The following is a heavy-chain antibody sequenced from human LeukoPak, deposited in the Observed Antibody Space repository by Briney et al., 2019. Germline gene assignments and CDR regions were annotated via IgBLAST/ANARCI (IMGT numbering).Heavy chain of an antibody. CDR2: ISGSGGST. V-gene: IGHV3-23*01. J-gene: IGHJ6*03. CDR3: AKDPRGSGSYFNYYYYNYMDV. CDR1: GFTFSSYA. D-gene: IGHD3-10*01. Sequence: GGSLRLSCAASGFTFSSYAMSWVRQAPGKGLEWVSAISGSGGSTYYADSVKGRFSISRDNSKNTLYLQMNSLRAEDTAVYYCAKDPRGSGSYFNYYYYNYMDVGGKGTTVTVSS.